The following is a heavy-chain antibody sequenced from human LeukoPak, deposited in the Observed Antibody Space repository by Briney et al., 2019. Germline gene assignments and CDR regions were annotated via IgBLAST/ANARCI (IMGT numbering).Heavy chain of an antibody. CDR1: GGSISSGGYY. Sequence: SETLSLTCTVSGGSISSGGYYWSWIRQHPGKGLEWIGYIYYSGSTYYNPSLKSRITISVDTSKNQFSPKLSSVTAADTAVYYCARHVWLQPFDYWGQGTLVTVSS. J-gene: IGHJ4*02. CDR3: ARHVWLQPFDY. D-gene: IGHD3-9*01. V-gene: IGHV4-31*03. CDR2: IYYSGST.